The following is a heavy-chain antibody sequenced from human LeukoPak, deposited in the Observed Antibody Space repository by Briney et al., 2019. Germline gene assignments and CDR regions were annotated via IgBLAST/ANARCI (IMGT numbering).Heavy chain of an antibody. D-gene: IGHD3-22*01. Sequence: GGSLRLSCAASGFTVSSNYMSWVRQAPGKGLEWVSVIYSGGSTYYADSVKGRFTISRDNSKNTLYLQMNSLRAEDTAVHYCARDSAYYYDSSGYWGGVDYWGQGTLVTVSS. V-gene: IGHV3-66*02. CDR1: GFTVSSNY. J-gene: IGHJ4*02. CDR3: ARDSAYYYDSSGYWGGVDY. CDR2: IYSGGST.